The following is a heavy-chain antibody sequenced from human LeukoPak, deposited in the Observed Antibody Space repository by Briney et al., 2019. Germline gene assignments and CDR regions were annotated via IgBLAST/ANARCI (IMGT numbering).Heavy chain of an antibody. CDR1: XGTFISYA. J-gene: IGHJ5*02. Sequence: SVXXXXKXSXGTFISYAXSWVRQAPGQGLEWMGRIIPIFGTANYAQKFQGRVTITTDESTSTAYMELSSLRSEDTAVYYCARDPLYCSGGSCHNWFDPWGQGTLVTVSS. D-gene: IGHD2-15*01. CDR3: ARDPLYCSGGSCHNWFDP. V-gene: IGHV1-69*05. CDR2: IIPIFGTA.